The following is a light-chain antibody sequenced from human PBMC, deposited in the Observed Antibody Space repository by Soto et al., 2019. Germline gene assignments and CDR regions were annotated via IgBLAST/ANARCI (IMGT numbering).Light chain of an antibody. CDR1: QSVLYSSNNKNY. J-gene: IGKJ1*01. CDR3: QQYYSAPWT. Sequence: DIVMTQSPDSLAVSLGERATINCKSSQSVLYSSNNKNYLAWYQQKPRQPPKLLIYWASTRESGVPDRFSGSGSGTDFALTISGLQAEDVAVYYCQQYYSAPWTFGQGTKVEI. V-gene: IGKV4-1*01. CDR2: WAS.